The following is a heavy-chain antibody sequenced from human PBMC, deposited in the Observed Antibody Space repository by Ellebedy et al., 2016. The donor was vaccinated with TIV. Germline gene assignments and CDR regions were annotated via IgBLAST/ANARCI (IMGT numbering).Heavy chain of an antibody. J-gene: IGHJ6*03. CDR2: ISYDGTHK. CDR3: AKDPYYDSSAYADSHYYYMDV. V-gene: IGHV3-30-3*01. CDR1: GFSFSTSA. Sequence: GESLKISXAAPGFSFSTSAMHWVRQTPDRGLEWVTVISYDGTHKDYANPVKGRFTISRDNSENMLYLQMNSLRADDTAVYYCAKDPYYDSSAYADSHYYYMDVWGKGTTVTVSS. D-gene: IGHD3-22*01.